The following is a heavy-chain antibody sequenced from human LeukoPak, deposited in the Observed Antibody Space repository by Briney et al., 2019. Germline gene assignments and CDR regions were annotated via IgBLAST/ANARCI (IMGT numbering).Heavy chain of an antibody. J-gene: IGHJ3*02. CDR1: GYTFTAYY. CDR2: TNPNSGGT. Sequence: ASVKVSCKASGYTFTAYYIHWVRQAPGQGLEWMGWTNPNSGGTNYAQKFQGRVTMTRDTSISTAYMDLTRLRSDDTAVYYCARVSPSDAFDIWGQGTMVIVSS. CDR3: ARVSPSDAFDI. V-gene: IGHV1-2*02.